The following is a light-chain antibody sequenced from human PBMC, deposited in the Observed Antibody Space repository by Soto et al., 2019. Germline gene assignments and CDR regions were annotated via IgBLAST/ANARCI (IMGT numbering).Light chain of an antibody. Sequence: DIVMTQAPDSLAVSLGERATINCKSSQSVLSTSNNKNYLAWFQHKPGQPPKLVIYWASVRASGVPDRFSGSGSGTDFTLTISSLQAEDVAVYYCQQYHSDPITFGQGTRLEI. V-gene: IGKV4-1*01. CDR1: QSVLSTSNNKNY. CDR2: WAS. J-gene: IGKJ5*01. CDR3: QQYHSDPIT.